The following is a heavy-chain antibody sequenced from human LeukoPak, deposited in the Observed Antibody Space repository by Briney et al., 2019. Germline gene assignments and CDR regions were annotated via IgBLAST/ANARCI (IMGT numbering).Heavy chain of an antibody. Sequence: PSETLSLTCAVSGGSISSSNWWSWVRQPPGKGLEWIGEIYHSGSTNYNPSLKSRVTISVDKSKNQFSLKLSSVTAADTAVYYCARVLFGELTHAFDIWGQGTMVTVSS. D-gene: IGHD3-10*01. CDR1: GGSISSSNW. CDR2: IYHSGST. V-gene: IGHV4-4*02. J-gene: IGHJ3*02. CDR3: ARVLFGELTHAFDI.